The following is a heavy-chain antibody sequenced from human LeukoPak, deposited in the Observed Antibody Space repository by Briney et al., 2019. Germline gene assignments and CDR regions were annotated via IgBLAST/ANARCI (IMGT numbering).Heavy chain of an antibody. Sequence: SVKVSCKASGYTFTSYGISWVRQAPGQGLEWMGGIIPIFGTANYAQKFQGRATITADESTSTAYMELSSLRSEDTAVYYCARAFRYHLSYFDYWGQGTLVTVSS. J-gene: IGHJ4*02. CDR3: ARAFRYHLSYFDY. V-gene: IGHV1-69*13. D-gene: IGHD2-2*01. CDR1: GYTFTSYG. CDR2: IIPIFGTA.